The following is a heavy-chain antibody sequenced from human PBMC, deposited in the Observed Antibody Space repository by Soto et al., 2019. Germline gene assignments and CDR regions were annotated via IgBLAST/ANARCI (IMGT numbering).Heavy chain of an antibody. CDR1: GFPFSSYA. CDR2: ISGSGDST. D-gene: IGHD1-26*01. V-gene: IGHV3-23*01. Sequence: EVQLLESGGGLVQPGGSLSPSVAAPGFPFSSYAIGGVRRAPGKGREWVSAISGSGDSTYYADSVKGRFTISRDNSKNTLYLQMNSLRAEDTAVYYCARRGSGSYYDYWGQGTLVTVSS. J-gene: IGHJ4*02. CDR3: ARRGSGSYYDY.